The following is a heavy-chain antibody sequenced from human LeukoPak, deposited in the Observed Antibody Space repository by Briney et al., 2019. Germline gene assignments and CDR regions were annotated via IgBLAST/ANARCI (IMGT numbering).Heavy chain of an antibody. Sequence: GGSLRLSCAASGFTFRSYAMSWVRQAPGKGLEWVSAISGSGDNTYYSESVKGRFTISRDNFKDTLYLQMNSLRAEDTAVYYCAKDDIRYSSGWGQGTLVTVSS. CDR1: GFTFRSYA. V-gene: IGHV3-23*01. D-gene: IGHD6-19*01. J-gene: IGHJ4*02. CDR2: ISGSGDNT. CDR3: AKDDIRYSSG.